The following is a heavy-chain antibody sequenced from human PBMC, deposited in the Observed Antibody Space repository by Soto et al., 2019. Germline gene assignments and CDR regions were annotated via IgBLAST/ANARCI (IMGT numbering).Heavy chain of an antibody. Sequence: SVRFSGRAFGATFSSDASSWVRQAPGEGLEWLGGIIPIFGTANYAQKFQGGVTITADESTSTAYMELSGLRSGGRAGYDCCLNSVLCRQPHPLRFEDSGQGTLV. J-gene: IGHJ4*01. D-gene: IGHD2-2*01. CDR2: IIPIFGTA. CDR3: CLNSVLCRQPHPLRFED. V-gene: IGHV1-69*13. CDR1: GATFSSDA.